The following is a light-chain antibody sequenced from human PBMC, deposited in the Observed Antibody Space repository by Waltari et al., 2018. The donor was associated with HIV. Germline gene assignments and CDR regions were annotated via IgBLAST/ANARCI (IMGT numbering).Light chain of an antibody. V-gene: IGLV1-40*01. CDR1: SSNIGAGYN. CDR2: GNS. J-gene: IGLJ3*02. Sequence: QSVLTQPPSVSGAPGQRVTISCTGSSSNIGAGYNVHWYQQVPGTAPKLLIYGNSKRPSGVPDRFSGSKSGTSASLAITGLQAEDEAEYYCQSYDRSLSGWVFGGGTKLTVL. CDR3: QSYDRSLSGWV.